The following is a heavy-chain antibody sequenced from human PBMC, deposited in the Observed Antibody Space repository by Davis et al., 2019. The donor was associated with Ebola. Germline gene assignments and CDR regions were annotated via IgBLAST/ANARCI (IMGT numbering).Heavy chain of an antibody. Sequence: MPSETLSLTCVVPSGHLSGYYWSWIRQAPGKGLEWIGEINHSGNTNHNPSLKSRVTISVETSQQISLKLTSVTAVDTAVYYCARGGGSDFWSGFEALDVWGQGTMVSVSS. CDR1: SGHLSGYY. CDR2: INHSGNT. J-gene: IGHJ3*01. CDR3: ARGGGSDFWSGFEALDV. D-gene: IGHD3-3*01. V-gene: IGHV4-34*01.